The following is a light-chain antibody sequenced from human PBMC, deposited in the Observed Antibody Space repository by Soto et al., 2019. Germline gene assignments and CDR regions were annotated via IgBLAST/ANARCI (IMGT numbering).Light chain of an antibody. Sequence: EIVMTQSPATLSVSPGERATLSCRASQSVSSNLAWYQQKPGQAPRVLIYDISTRATGIPTRFSGSGSGTEFTLTISSLQSEDFAVYYCQQYNSRPLTFGGGTKVEIK. J-gene: IGKJ4*01. CDR3: QQYNSRPLT. V-gene: IGKV3D-15*01. CDR1: QSVSSN. CDR2: DIS.